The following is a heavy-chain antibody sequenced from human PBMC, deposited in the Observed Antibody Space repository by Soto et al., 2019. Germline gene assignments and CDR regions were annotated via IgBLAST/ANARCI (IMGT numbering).Heavy chain of an antibody. CDR3: ARDQYYYDSAGQEGHAFQI. CDR2: MHYSGST. CDR1: GDSISGYY. D-gene: IGHD3-22*01. Sequence: SETLSLTCTVFGDSISGYYWSWIRQPPGKGLEWIGYMHYSGSTNYSPPLMSRVIISGDTSKNQFSLRLSSVTAADTAVYYCARDQYYYDSAGQEGHAFQIWGQGTMVTVSS. J-gene: IGHJ3*02. V-gene: IGHV4-59*01.